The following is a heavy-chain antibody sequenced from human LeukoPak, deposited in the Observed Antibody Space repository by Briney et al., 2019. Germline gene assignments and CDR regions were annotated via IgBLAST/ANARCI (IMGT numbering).Heavy chain of an antibody. J-gene: IGHJ4*02. Sequence: ASVKVSCKASGYTFTSYGISWGRQAPGQGLEWMGWISAYNGNTNYAQKLQGRVTMTTDTSTSTDYMELRSLRSDDTAIYYCARGGAHTLVVAAAVIPPFGYWGRGTLVTVSS. CDR1: GYTFTSYG. V-gene: IGHV1-18*01. CDR3: ARGGAHTLVVAAAVIPPFGY. D-gene: IGHD2-2*02. CDR2: ISAYNGNT.